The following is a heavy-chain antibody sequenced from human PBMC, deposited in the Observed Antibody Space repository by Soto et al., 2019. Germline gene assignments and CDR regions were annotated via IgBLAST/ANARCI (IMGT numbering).Heavy chain of an antibody. D-gene: IGHD5-18*01. CDR2: IWYDGSNK. J-gene: IGHJ4*02. Sequence: QVQLVESGGGVVQPGRSLRLSCAASGFTFSTYGMHWVRQAPGKGLEWVAVIWYDGSNKYYADSVKGRFTISRDNSKNRLYLQMNSLRAEDTAVYYCARVSTAMVYFDYWGQGTLVTVSS. V-gene: IGHV3-33*01. CDR1: GFTFSTYG. CDR3: ARVSTAMVYFDY.